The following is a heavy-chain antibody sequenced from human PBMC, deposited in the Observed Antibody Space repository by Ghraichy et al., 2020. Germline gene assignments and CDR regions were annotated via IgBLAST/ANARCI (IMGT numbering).Heavy chain of an antibody. J-gene: IGHJ4*02. CDR2: ISNNGGST. D-gene: IGHD3-3*01. CDR3: VKDHGGFWSGHPDFDC. Sequence: GGSLRLSCSASGFTFSTFAMHWVRQAPGKGLEYVSAISNNGGSTYYAESVKGKFTISRDKSKNTLYLQMSSLRPDDTAIYYCVKDHGGFWSGHPDFDCWGQGTLVTVSS. V-gene: IGHV3-64D*06. CDR1: GFTFSTFA.